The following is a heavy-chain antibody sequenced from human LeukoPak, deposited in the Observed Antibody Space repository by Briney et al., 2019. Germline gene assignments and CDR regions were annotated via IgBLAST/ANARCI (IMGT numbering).Heavy chain of an antibody. CDR1: GGSISSSSYY. V-gene: IGHV4-39*01. D-gene: IGHD2-21*01. CDR2: IYYSGST. CDR3: ARHRGKVVVMSHMDV. J-gene: IGHJ6*03. Sequence: PSETLSLTCTVSGGSISSSSYYWGWIRQPPGKGLEWIGSIYYSGSTYYNPSLKSRVTISVDTSKNQFSLKLSSVTAADTAVYYCARHRGKVVVMSHMDVWGKGTAVTVSS.